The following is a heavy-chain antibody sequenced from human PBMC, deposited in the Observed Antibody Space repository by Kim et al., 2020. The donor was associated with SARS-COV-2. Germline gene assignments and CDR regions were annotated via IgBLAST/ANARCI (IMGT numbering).Heavy chain of an antibody. CDR3: ARGGTRGSIDY. J-gene: IGHJ4*02. D-gene: IGHD2-15*01. Sequence: TSNPDAVQVRFTISRANAKNTLERQMNSLRAEDTAVYYCARGGTRGSIDYWGQGNLVTVSS. V-gene: IGHV3-74*01. CDR2: T.